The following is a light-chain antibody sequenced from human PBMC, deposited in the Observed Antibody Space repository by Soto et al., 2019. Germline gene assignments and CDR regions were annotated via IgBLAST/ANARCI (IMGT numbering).Light chain of an antibody. CDR3: HSRA. CDR1: QGIGNN. Sequence: DIQMTQSPSSLSASVGDRVTITCRASQGIGNNLGWFQQKPGKAPKRLIYVASSLQSGVPSRFSGSGSGTDFTLTISSLQPEDFATYFCHSRAFGQGTRLEIK. V-gene: IGKV1-17*01. J-gene: IGKJ5*01. CDR2: VAS.